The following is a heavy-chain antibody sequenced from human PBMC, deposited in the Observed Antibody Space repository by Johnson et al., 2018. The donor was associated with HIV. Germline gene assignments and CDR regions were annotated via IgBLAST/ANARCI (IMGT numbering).Heavy chain of an antibody. J-gene: IGHJ3*02. V-gene: IGHV3-7*01. CDR2: IKQDGSEK. D-gene: IGHD1-26*01. CDR3: ARDSGSYQGAFDI. Sequence: VLLVESGGGLVQPGGSLRLSCAASGFTFSSYWMSWVHQAPGKGLEWVANIKQDGSEKYYVDSVKGRFTISRDNAKNSLYLQMNSLRAEDTAVYYCARDSGSYQGAFDIWGQGTMVTVSS. CDR1: GFTFSSYW.